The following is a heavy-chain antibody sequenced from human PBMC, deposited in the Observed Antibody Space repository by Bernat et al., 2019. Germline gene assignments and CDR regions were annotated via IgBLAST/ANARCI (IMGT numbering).Heavy chain of an antibody. Sequence: QVQLVQSGAEVKKPGASVKVSCKASGYTFTGYYMHWVRQAPGQGLEWMGWINPNSGGTNYAQKFQGWVTMTRDTSISTAYMELSRLRSDDTAVYYCARDLNPDHYYYGMDVWGQGTTVTVSS. J-gene: IGHJ6*02. V-gene: IGHV1-2*04. CDR1: GYTFTGYY. CDR2: INPNSGGT. CDR3: ARDLNPDHYYYGMDV.